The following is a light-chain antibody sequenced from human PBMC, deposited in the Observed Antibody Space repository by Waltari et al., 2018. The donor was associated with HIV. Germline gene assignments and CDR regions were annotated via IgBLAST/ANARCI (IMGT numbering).Light chain of an antibody. Sequence: DIQMTQSPSSLSASVGGRVTITCRASQTINNYLNWYQQKPGKAPNLLIYGASSLQSGVPSRFSGGGSGTDFTLTITGLQSEDFATYYCQQADSTPHTFGGGTKVEIK. V-gene: IGKV1-39*01. J-gene: IGKJ4*01. CDR1: QTINNY. CDR3: QQADSTPHT. CDR2: GAS.